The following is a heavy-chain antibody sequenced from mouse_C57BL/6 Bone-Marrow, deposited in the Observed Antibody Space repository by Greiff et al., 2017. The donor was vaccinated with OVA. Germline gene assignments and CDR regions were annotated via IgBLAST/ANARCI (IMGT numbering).Heavy chain of an antibody. CDR3: ANYGSSVGAMDY. J-gene: IGHJ4*01. V-gene: IGHV5-17*01. CDR2: ISSGSSTI. D-gene: IGHD1-1*01. Sequence: EVQLQESGGGLVKPGGSLKLSCAASGFTFSDYGMHWVRQAPEKGLEWVAYISSGSSTIYYADTVKGRFTISRDNAKNTLFLQMTSLRSEDTAMYYCANYGSSVGAMDYWGQGTSVTVSS. CDR1: GFTFSDYG.